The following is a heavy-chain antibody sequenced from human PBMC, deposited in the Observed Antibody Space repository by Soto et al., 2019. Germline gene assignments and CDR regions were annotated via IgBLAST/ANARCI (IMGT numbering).Heavy chain of an antibody. CDR2: IKQDENGK. D-gene: IGHD6-13*01. CDR3: ATHDGPAAAGLVLDF. CDR1: GFTFSSRL. J-gene: IGHJ4*02. V-gene: IGHV3-7*02. Sequence: EVQLVESGGGLVQPGGSLRLSCEAAGFTFSSRLMTWVRQGSGKGLEWVANIKQDENGKDYVDSVKGRFTISRDNAKNSLYLQMNSLRAEDTAVYYCATHDGPAAAGLVLDFWGQGTLVTVSS.